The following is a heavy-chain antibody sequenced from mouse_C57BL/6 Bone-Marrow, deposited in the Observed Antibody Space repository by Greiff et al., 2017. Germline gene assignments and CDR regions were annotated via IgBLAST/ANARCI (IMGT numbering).Heavy chain of an antibody. Sequence: EVKLEESGPGLVKPSPSLSLTCSVTGYSITSGYYWNWIRQFPGNKLEWMGYISYDGSNNYNPSLKNRISITSDTSKNQFFLKLKSVTTEDTATYYCARDYDYDCYAMDYWGQGTSVTVSS. J-gene: IGHJ4*01. D-gene: IGHD2-4*01. CDR1: GYSITSGYY. V-gene: IGHV3-6*01. CDR3: ARDYDYDCYAMDY. CDR2: ISYDGSN.